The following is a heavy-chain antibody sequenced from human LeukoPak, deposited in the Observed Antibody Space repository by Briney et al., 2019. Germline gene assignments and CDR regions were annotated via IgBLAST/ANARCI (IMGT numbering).Heavy chain of an antibody. CDR1: GGSLSNYY. V-gene: IGHV4-4*07. D-gene: IGHD3-22*01. Sequence: SETLSLTCALSGGSLSNYYWNWIRQPPGKGLEYIGRIHNNVNTNYNPSLQSRAPVSVDPSNNQCSRRLRSVTAADTAVYYCGGAGTTYYYEDHVFDIWSQGTLVTVSS. CDR3: GGAGTTYYYEDHVFDI. CDR2: IHNNVNT. J-gene: IGHJ3*02.